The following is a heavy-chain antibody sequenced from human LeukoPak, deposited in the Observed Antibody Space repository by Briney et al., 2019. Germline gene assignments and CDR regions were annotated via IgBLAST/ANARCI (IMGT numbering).Heavy chain of an antibody. V-gene: IGHV3-7*01. CDR3: AREYSSSWYYYYYYMDV. J-gene: IGHJ6*03. Sequence: GGSLRLSCAASGFTFSSYWMSWVRQAPGKGLEWVANIKQDGSEKYYVDSVKGRFTISRDNAKNSLYLQMNSLRAEDTAVYYCAREYSSSWYYYYYYMDVRGKGTTVTISS. CDR1: GFTFSSYW. D-gene: IGHD6-13*01. CDR2: IKQDGSEK.